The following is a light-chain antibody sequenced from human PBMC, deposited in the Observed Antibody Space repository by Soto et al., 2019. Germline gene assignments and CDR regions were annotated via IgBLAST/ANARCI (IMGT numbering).Light chain of an antibody. J-gene: IGLJ1*01. CDR2: NND. CDR1: SSNIGTYT. CDR3: AAWDDSLNGLYV. V-gene: IGLV1-44*01. Sequence: QSVLTQPPSASGTPGQRVTISCSGSSSNIGTYTVNWYQQLPGTAPKLLIYNNDQRPSGVPDRFSGFKSGTAASLAISGLQSEDEAEYYCAAWDDSLNGLYVFGTAPKLTVL.